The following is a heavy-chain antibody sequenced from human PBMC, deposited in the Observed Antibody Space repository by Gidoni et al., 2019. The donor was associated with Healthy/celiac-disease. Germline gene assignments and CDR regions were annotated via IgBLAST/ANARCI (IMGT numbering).Heavy chain of an antibody. J-gene: IGHJ4*02. CDR2: IYWDDDK. CDR3: AHKIAGGYVDY. D-gene: IGHD2-8*02. CDR1: GFSLSPSGVG. Sequence: QITLTESGPTLVKPTQTFTLTCTFPGFSLSPSGVGVGWIRQPPGKALEWLALIYWDDDKRYSPSLKSRLTITKDTSKKQVVLTMTNMDPVDTATYYCAHKIAGGYVDYWGQGTLVTVSS. V-gene: IGHV2-5*02.